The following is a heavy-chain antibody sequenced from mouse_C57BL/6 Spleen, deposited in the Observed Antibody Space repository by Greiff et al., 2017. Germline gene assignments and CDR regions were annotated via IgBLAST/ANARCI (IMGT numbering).Heavy chain of an antibody. Sequence: VQLQQSGAELVKPGASVKISCKASGYAFSSYWMNWVKPRPGKGLEWVGQIYPGDGDTNYNGKFKGKATLTAEKSSSTAYMQLSSLTSEDSAVYFCARIAYFDYWGQGTTLTVSS. V-gene: IGHV1-80*01. CDR3: ARIAYFDY. CDR1: GYAFSSYW. J-gene: IGHJ2*01. CDR2: IYPGDGDT.